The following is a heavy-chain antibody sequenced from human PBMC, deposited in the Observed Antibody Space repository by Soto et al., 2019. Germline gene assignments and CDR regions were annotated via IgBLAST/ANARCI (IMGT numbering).Heavy chain of an antibody. Sequence: PGGSLRLSCAASGFTFNSYGIHWVRQAPGKGLEWVAVISYDGSNKYYADSVKGRFTISRDNSKNTLYLQMNSLRAEDTAVYYCARDPGYSYGYNWGQGTLVTVSS. CDR3: ARDPGYSYGYN. CDR2: ISYDGSNK. D-gene: IGHD5-18*01. V-gene: IGHV3-30*03. CDR1: GFTFNSYG. J-gene: IGHJ4*02.